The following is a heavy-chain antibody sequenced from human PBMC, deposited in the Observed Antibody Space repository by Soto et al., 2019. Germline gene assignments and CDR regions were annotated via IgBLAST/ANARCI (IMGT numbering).Heavy chain of an antibody. D-gene: IGHD4-17*01. V-gene: IGHV3-23*01. CDR3: AKDRDYGDSFPFDC. Sequence: EVQLLESGGGLVQPGGSLRLSCAASGFTFSDYGISWVRQAPGKGLEWVSAIIGPGDKAYYADSVKGRFTISRDNSNNPVYLQLNNLRAEAMAIYYCAKDRDYGDSFPFDCWGQGTLVTVSS. CDR2: IIGPGDKA. J-gene: IGHJ4*02. CDR1: GFTFSDYG.